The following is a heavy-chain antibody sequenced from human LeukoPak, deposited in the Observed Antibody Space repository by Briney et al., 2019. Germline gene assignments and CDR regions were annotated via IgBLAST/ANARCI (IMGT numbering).Heavy chain of an antibody. Sequence: GGSLRLSCAASGFTFSSYGMHWVRQAPGKGLEWVAVISYDGSNKYYADSVKGRFTISRDNSKNTLYLQMNSLRAEDTAVYYCAKDHLAYGDYSFDYWGQGTLVTVFS. V-gene: IGHV3-30*18. CDR2: ISYDGSNK. CDR1: GFTFSSYG. CDR3: AKDHLAYGDYSFDY. J-gene: IGHJ4*02. D-gene: IGHD4-17*01.